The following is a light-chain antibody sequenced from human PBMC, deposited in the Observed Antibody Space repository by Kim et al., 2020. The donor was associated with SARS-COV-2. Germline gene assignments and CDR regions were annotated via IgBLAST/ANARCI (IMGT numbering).Light chain of an antibody. Sequence: EIVLTQSPGTLSLSPGERATLSCRASQSVTSNYLAWYQQKPGQAPRLLIYDASNRATGIPDRFSGSGSGTDFTLTISRLEPEDFAVYYCQQYGSYPRTFGQGTKLEI. CDR1: QSVTSNY. CDR2: DAS. CDR3: QQYGSYPRT. V-gene: IGKV3-20*01. J-gene: IGKJ1*01.